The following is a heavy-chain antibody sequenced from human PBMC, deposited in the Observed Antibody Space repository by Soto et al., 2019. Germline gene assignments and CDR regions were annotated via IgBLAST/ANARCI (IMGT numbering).Heavy chain of an antibody. J-gene: IGHJ4*02. CDR2: IYYSGTS. V-gene: IGHV4-39*01. CDR3: TNLQRRWLNRDY. CDR1: GGSNSNCRYY. Sequence: PSQPQSLTCDRCGGSNSNCRYYSGWFHQHLGKGLEWIGHIYYSGTSYSKPSLKGRVTLSVDTSKNQFSLKLNSVTAADTAVYYCTNLQRRWLNRDYWGQGTLVTVSP. D-gene: IGHD5-12*01.